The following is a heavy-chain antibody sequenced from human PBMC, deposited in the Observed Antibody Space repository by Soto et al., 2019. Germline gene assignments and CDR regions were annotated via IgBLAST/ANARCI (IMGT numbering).Heavy chain of an antibody. CDR2: IWYDGSNK. D-gene: IGHD6-19*01. CDR1: GFTFSSYG. Sequence: GGSLRLSCAASGFTFSSYGMHWVRQAPGKGLEWVAVIWYDGSNKYYADSVKGRFTISRDNSKNTLYLQMNSLRAEDTAVYYCASLVAGTAFDIWGQGTMVTVSS. J-gene: IGHJ3*02. V-gene: IGHV3-33*01. CDR3: ASLVAGTAFDI.